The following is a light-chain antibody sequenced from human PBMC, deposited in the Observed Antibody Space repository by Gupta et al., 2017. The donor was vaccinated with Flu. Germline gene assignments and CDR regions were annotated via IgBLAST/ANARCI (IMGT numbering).Light chain of an antibody. J-gene: IGLJ2*01. Sequence: SVTISCTGTNNDVGNYDYVSWYQQHPGKAPKLMIYGVTKRPSGVPDRFSGSKSGNTASLAISGLQAEDEANYYCCSYAGTFTFVFGGETKLTVL. CDR2: GVT. CDR1: NNDVGNYDY. CDR3: CSYAGTFTFV. V-gene: IGLV2-11*03.